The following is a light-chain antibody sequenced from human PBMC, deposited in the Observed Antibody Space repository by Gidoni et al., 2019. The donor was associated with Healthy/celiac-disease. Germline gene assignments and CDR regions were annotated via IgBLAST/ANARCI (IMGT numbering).Light chain of an antibody. V-gene: IGKV1-12*02. CDR3: QQANSFPWT. CDR1: QGLSSW. J-gene: IGKJ1*01. CDR2: AAS. Sequence: DIQLPQSPSSVSASVGDRVTITCRASQGLSSWLAWYQQKPGKAPKLLIYAASSLQSGVPSRFSGSGSGTDLTLTISSLKPEDFATYYCQQANSFPWTFGQGTKVEIK.